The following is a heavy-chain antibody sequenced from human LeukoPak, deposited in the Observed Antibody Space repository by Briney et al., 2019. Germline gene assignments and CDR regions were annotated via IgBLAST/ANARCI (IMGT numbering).Heavy chain of an antibody. CDR3: ARSPTIRVPEDY. D-gene: IGHD2-2*01. Sequence: SETLSLTCTVSGASISSGSYYWSWIRQPAGKGLEWIGRIYTSGSTNYNPSLKSRVTISVDTSKNQFSLKLSSVTAADTAVYYCARSPTIRVPEDYWGQGTLVTVSS. CDR1: GASISSGSYY. V-gene: IGHV4-61*02. J-gene: IGHJ4*02. CDR2: IYTSGST.